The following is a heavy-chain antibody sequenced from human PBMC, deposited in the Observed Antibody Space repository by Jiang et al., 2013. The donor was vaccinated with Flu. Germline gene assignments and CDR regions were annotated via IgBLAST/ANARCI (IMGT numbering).Heavy chain of an antibody. CDR1: GFTFSSYA. CDR3: ASGPGAY. D-gene: IGHD3-10*01. CDR2: ISYDGSNK. J-gene: IGHJ4*02. Sequence: VQLVESGGGVVQPGRSLRLSCAASGFTFSSYAMHWVRQAPGKGLEWVAVISYDGSNKYYADSVKGRFTISRDNSKNTLYLQMNSLRAEDTAVYYCASGPGAYWGQGTLVTVSS. V-gene: IGHV3-30-3*01.